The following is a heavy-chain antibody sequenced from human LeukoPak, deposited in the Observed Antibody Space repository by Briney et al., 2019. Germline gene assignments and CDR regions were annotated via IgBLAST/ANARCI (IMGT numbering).Heavy chain of an antibody. J-gene: IGHJ4*02. D-gene: IGHD3-22*01. V-gene: IGHV1-8*02. CDR3: ARAGYYYDSSGYFVDY. CDR1: GYTFTSHY. Sequence: ASVKVSCKASGYTFTSHYIHWVRQATGQGLEWMGWMNPNSGNTGYAQKFQGRVTMTRNTSISTAYMELSSLRSEDTAVYYCARAGYYYDSSGYFVDYWGQGTLVTVSS. CDR2: MNPNSGNT.